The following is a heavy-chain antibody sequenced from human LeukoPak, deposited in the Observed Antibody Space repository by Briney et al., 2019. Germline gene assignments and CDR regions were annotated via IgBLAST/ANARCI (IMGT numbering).Heavy chain of an antibody. V-gene: IGHV3-53*01. Sequence: ETLSLTCTVSGGSIRSYFWSWIRQPPGKGLEWVSVIYSGGSTYYADSVKGRFTISRDNSKNTLYLQMNSLRAEDTAVYYCARDRGGWYRNDAFDIWGQGTMVTVSS. CDR1: GGSIRSYF. CDR2: IYSGGST. D-gene: IGHD6-19*01. J-gene: IGHJ3*02. CDR3: ARDRGGWYRNDAFDI.